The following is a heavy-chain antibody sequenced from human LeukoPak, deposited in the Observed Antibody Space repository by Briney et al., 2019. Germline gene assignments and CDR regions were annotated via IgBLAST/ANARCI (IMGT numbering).Heavy chain of an antibody. V-gene: IGHV1-24*01. J-gene: IGHJ4*02. CDR1: GYTLTELS. CDR3: AMMYSSSLSVDY. CDR2: FDPEDGET. D-gene: IGHD6-6*01. Sequence: GASVKVSCKVSGYTLTELSMHWVRQAPGKGLEWMGGFDPEDGETIYAQEFQGRVTMSEDTSTDTAYMELSSLRSEDTAVYYCAMMYSSSLSVDYWGQGTLVTVSS.